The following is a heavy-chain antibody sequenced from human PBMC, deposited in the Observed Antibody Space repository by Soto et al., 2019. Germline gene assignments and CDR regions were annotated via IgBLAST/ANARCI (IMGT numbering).Heavy chain of an antibody. Sequence: PGGSLRRSCAASGFTFDAYAMHWVRQAPGKGLEWVSGISWNSGSIGYADSVKGRFTISRDNAKNSLYLQMNSLRAEDTALYYCAKSRVGKTIYYFDYWGQGTLVTVSS. D-gene: IGHD1-26*01. V-gene: IGHV3-9*01. CDR1: GFTFDAYA. CDR3: AKSRVGKTIYYFDY. J-gene: IGHJ4*02. CDR2: ISWNSGSI.